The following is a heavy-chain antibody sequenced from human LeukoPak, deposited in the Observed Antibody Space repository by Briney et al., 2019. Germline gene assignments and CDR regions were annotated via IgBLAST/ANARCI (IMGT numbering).Heavy chain of an antibody. J-gene: IGHJ4*02. D-gene: IGHD3-9*01. Sequence: GGSLRLSCAASGFTFSSYSMNWVRQAPGKGLEWVSSISSSSSYIYYADSVKGRFTSSRDNAKNSLYLQMNSLRAEDTAVYYCAKGHPRGRYDILTGYYRGGYFDYWGQGTLVTVSS. V-gene: IGHV3-21*04. CDR3: AKGHPRGRYDILTGYYRGGYFDY. CDR2: ISSSSSYI. CDR1: GFTFSSYS.